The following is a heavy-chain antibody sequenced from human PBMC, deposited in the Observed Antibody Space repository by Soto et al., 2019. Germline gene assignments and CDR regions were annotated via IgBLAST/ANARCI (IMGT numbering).Heavy chain of an antibody. J-gene: IGHJ5*02. D-gene: IGHD3-22*01. CDR1: GGSISSGGYY. V-gene: IGHV4-31*03. CDR2: IYYSGST. CDR3: ARTPYYYDSSGYSNWFDP. Sequence: TLSLTCTVSGGSISSGGYYWGWIRQHPGKGLEWIGYIYYSGSTYYNPSLKSRVTISVDTSKNQFSLKLSSVTAADTAVYYCARTPYYYDSSGYSNWFDPWGQGTLVTVSS.